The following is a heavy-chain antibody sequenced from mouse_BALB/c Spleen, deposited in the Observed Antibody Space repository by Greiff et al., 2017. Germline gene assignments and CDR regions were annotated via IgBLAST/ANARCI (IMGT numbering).Heavy chain of an antibody. D-gene: IGHD2-4*01. CDR1: GYTFTSYT. V-gene: IGHV1-4*01. Sequence: QVQLQQSGAELARPGASVKMSCKASGYTFTSYTMHWVKQRPGQGLEWIGYINPSSGYTNYNQKFKDKATLTADKSSSTAYMQLSSLTSEDSAVYYCATIYYDYDPYYAMDYWGQGTSVTVSS. J-gene: IGHJ4*01. CDR3: ATIYYDYDPYYAMDY. CDR2: INPSSGYT.